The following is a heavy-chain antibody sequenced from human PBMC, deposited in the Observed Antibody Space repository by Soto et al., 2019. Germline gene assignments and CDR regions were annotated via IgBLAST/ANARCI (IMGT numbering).Heavy chain of an antibody. V-gene: IGHV4-30-4*01. CDR1: GGSISSGDYY. D-gene: IGHD1-26*01. J-gene: IGHJ6*02. CDR3: ARDRAREESDYYYYGMDV. CDR2: IYYSGST. Sequence: NPSETLSLTCTVSGGSISSGDYYWSWIRQPPGKGLEWIGYIYYSGSTYYNPSLKSRVTISVDTSKNQFSLKLSSVTAADTAVYYCARDRAREESDYYYYGMDVWGQGTTVTVSS.